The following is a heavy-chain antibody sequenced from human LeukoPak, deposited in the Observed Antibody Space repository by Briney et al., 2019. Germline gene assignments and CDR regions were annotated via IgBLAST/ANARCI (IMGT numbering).Heavy chain of an antibody. CDR2: IYYSGST. D-gene: IGHD1-1*01. Sequence: SETLSLTCTVSGGSISSYYWSWIRQPPGKGLEWIGYIYYSGSTNYNPSLKSRVTISVDTSKNQFSLKLSSVTAADTAVYYCARINWNDYYYYYYYGMDVWGQGTTVTVSS. V-gene: IGHV4-59*01. J-gene: IGHJ6*02. CDR1: GGSISSYY. CDR3: ARINWNDYYYYYYYGMDV.